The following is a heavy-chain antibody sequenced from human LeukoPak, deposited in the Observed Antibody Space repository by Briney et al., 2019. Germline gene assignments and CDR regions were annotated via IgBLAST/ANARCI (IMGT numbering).Heavy chain of an antibody. CDR2: INAGNGNT. Sequence: ASVKVSCKASGYTFTSYAMHWVRQAPGQRLEWMGWINAGNGNTKYSEEFQGRVTITRDTSASTAYMEMSRLRSEDMAVYYCARDVRRNYQRSGIFWFDPWGQGTLVTVSS. D-gene: IGHD1-7*01. CDR3: ARDVRRNYQRSGIFWFDP. V-gene: IGHV1-3*03. J-gene: IGHJ5*02. CDR1: GYTFTSYA.